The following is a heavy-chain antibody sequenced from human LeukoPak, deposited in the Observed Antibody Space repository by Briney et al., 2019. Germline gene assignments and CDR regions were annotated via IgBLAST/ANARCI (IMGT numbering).Heavy chain of an antibody. V-gene: IGHV1-18*01. J-gene: IGHJ4*02. Sequence: ASVKVSCKASGYRFTSYDISWVRQAPGQGLEWKGWISAYNGNTNYAQKLQGRVTMTTDTSTSTAYMELRSLRSDDTAVYYCARGGDGDILTGLVFDYWGQGTLVTVSS. CDR2: ISAYNGNT. D-gene: IGHD3-9*01. CDR3: ARGGDGDILTGLVFDY. CDR1: GYRFTSYD.